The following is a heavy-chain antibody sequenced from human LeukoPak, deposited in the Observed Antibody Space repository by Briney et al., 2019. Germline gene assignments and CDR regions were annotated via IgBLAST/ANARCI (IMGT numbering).Heavy chain of an antibody. J-gene: IGHJ3*02. CDR3: ARLGSDGFDI. V-gene: IGHV3-21*01. CDR1: GFNFISYS. CDR2: IDISSSYI. Sequence: GGSLRLSCAASGFNFISYSMNWVRQAPGKGLEWVSSIDISSSYIYYADSVKGRFTISRDNAKNSLYLQMNGLRGEDTAIDYCARLGSDGFDIWGPGTMVTVSS. D-gene: IGHD3-10*02.